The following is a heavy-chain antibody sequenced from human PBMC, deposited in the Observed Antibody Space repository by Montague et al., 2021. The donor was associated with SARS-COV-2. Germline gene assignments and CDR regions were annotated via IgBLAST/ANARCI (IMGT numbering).Heavy chain of an antibody. V-gene: IGHV3-64*02. Sequence: SLRLSCAVSGLTVRSYAGDGGRRTRVNGRDGGTAISHDGGTTYYADSVKGRFTISRDNSKNTLYLQMGSLRVEDMAVYYCARATQWLGNYFDHWGQGTLVTVSS. CDR1: GLTVRSYA. CDR2: ISHDGGTT. CDR3: ARATQWLGNYFDH. J-gene: IGHJ4*02. D-gene: IGHD6-19*01.